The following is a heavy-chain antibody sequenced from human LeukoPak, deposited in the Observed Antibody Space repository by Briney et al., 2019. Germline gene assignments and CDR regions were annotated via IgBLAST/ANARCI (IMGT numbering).Heavy chain of an antibody. Sequence: GGSLRLSCAASGFTFRSYCMSWVRQAPGKGLEWVANINEDGGHKNYLDSVRGRFTISRDNAKNSLFLQMNSLTAEDTAVYYCARIGILGNDRYWVDYWGQGTLVTVS. CDR3: ARIGILGNDRYWVDY. CDR2: INEDGGHK. CDR1: GFTFRSYC. V-gene: IGHV3-7*03. J-gene: IGHJ4*02. D-gene: IGHD2/OR15-2a*01.